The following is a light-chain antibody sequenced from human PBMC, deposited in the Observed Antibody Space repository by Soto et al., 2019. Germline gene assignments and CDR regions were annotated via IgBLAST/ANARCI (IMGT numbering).Light chain of an antibody. CDR3: QQYNNWPPVYT. CDR1: QSVSSN. CDR2: GAS. V-gene: IGKV3-15*01. J-gene: IGKJ2*01. Sequence: EIVMTQSPGTLSVSPGERATVSCRASQSVSSNLAWYQQKPGQAPRLLIYGASTRATGIPARFSGSGSGTEFTLTISSLQSEDFAVYYCQQYNNWPPVYTFGQGTKLEIK.